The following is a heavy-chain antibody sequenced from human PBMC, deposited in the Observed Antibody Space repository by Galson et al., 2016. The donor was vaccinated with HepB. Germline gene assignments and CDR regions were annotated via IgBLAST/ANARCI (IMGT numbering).Heavy chain of an antibody. Sequence: CAISGDSVSSINAGWNWIRQSPSRCLEWLGTTYHRAKWYSNYAESVKGRITIHPDTSKNQFSLQLKSVTPEDSAVYYCARHWDSTWYYFDSWGQGILVTVSS. J-gene: IGHJ4*02. CDR3: ARHWDSTWYYFDS. CDR1: GDSVSSINAG. V-gene: IGHV6-1*01. CDR2: TYHRAKWYS. D-gene: IGHD1-7*01.